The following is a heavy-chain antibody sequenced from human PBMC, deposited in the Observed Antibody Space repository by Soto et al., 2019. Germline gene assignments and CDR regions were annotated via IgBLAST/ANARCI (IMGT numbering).Heavy chain of an antibody. CDR1: GYTFTSYG. V-gene: IGHV1-18*01. CDR3: ARDKFNYADYKDFDY. CDR2: ISAYNGNT. J-gene: IGHJ4*02. Sequence: ASVKVSCKASGYTFTSYGISWVRQAPGQGLEWMGWISAYNGNTNCAQKLQGRVTMTTDTSTSTAYMELRSLRSDDTAVYYCARDKFNYADYKDFDYWGQGTLVTVSS. D-gene: IGHD4-17*01.